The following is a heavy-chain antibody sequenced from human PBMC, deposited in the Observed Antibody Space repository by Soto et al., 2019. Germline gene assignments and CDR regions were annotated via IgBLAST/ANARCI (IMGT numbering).Heavy chain of an antibody. Sequence: SETLSLTCTVSGGSISSSSYYWGWIRQPPGKGLEWIGSIYYSGSTYYNPSLKSRVTISVDTSKNQFSLKLSSVTAADTAVYYCARHNSDIAYYDILTGYYIDYWGQGTLVTVSS. CDR2: IYYSGST. CDR1: GGSISSSSYY. J-gene: IGHJ4*02. V-gene: IGHV4-39*01. CDR3: ARHNSDIAYYDILTGYYIDY. D-gene: IGHD3-9*01.